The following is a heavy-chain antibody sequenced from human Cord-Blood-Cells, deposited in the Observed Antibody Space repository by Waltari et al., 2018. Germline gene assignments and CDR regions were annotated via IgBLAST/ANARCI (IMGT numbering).Heavy chain of an antibody. V-gene: IGHV3-53*01. J-gene: IGHJ4*02. Sequence: EVQLVESGGGLIQPGGSLRPSCAASGFTVSSTYMSWVRQAPGKGLEWVSVIYSGGSTYYADSVKGRFTISRDNSKNTLYLQMNSLRAEDTAVYYCARDCSSTSCSDYWGQGTLVTVSS. D-gene: IGHD2-2*01. CDR1: GFTVSSTY. CDR2: IYSGGST. CDR3: ARDCSSTSCSDY.